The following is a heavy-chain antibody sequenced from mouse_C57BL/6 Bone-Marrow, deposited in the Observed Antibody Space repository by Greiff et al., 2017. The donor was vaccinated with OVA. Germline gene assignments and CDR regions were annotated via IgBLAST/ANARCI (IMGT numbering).Heavy chain of an antibody. CDR3: ASYYYGSSYAMDY. J-gene: IGHJ4*01. V-gene: IGHV5-4*03. Sequence: EVKLMESGGGLVEPGGSLKLSCAASGFTFSSYAMSWVRQTPEKRLEWVATISDGGSYTYYTDNVKGRFTISRDNAKNNLYLQMSHLKSEETAMYYCASYYYGSSYAMDYWGQGTSVTVSS. D-gene: IGHD1-1*01. CDR1: GFTFSSYA. CDR2: ISDGGSYT.